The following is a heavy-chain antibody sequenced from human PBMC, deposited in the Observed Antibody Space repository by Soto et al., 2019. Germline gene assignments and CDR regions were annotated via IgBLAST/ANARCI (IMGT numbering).Heavy chain of an antibody. CDR3: TKASSDRNHMEV. V-gene: IGHV3-23*01. CDR2: ITETGGDT. Sequence: XESLLLSCAASGFTFGNFVMRWVRQTPGKGLEWVSTITETGGDTYYTDSVKGRFTISRDNSKNTLYLQMTSLRAEDTALYYCTKASSDRNHMEVWGPGTTVTVSS. J-gene: IGHJ6*02. CDR1: GFTFGNFV.